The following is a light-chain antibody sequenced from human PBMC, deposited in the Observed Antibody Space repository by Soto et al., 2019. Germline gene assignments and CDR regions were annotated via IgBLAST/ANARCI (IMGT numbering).Light chain of an antibody. CDR1: NIGSKS. CDR2: YDS. V-gene: IGLV3-21*01. J-gene: IGLJ3*02. Sequence: SYELTQPPSVSVAPGKTASVACGGSNIGSKSVPWYQQKSGQAPVLVMYYDSDRPSGIPERFSGSNSGNTATLTISRVEAGDEADYYCQGWDISSGHVVFGGGTKLTVL. CDR3: QGWDISSGHVV.